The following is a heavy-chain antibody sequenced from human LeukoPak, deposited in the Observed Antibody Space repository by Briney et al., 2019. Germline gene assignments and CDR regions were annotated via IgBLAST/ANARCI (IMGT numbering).Heavy chain of an antibody. Sequence: PGGSLRLSCEGSAFILSGHWMNWVRQAPGKGLEWVSAISGSGGSTYYADSVKGRFTISRDNSKNTLYLQMNSLRAEDTAVYYCAKELLIVGAAIDYWGQGTLVTVSS. J-gene: IGHJ4*02. V-gene: IGHV3-23*01. D-gene: IGHD1-26*01. CDR2: ISGSGGST. CDR3: AKELLIVGAAIDY. CDR1: AFILSGHW.